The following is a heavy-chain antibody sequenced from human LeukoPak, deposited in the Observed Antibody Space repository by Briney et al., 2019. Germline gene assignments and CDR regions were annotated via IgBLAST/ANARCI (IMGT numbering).Heavy chain of an antibody. D-gene: IGHD3-22*01. CDR3: ARGRGYHAFDI. V-gene: IGHV4-34*01. CDR1: GGSFSGYY. CDR2: INHSGST. J-gene: IGHJ3*02. Sequence: PSETLSLTCAVYGGSFSGYYWSWIRQPPGKGLEWIGEINHSGSTNYNPSLKSRVTISVDTSKNQFSLKLSSVTAADTAVYYCARGRGYHAFDIWGQGTMVTVSS.